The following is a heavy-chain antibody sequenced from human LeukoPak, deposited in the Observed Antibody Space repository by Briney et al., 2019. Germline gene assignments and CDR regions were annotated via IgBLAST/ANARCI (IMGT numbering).Heavy chain of an antibody. CDR2: IFPGDSRT. J-gene: IGHJ4*02. CDR3: ARLGGFYFDY. D-gene: IGHD3-16*01. V-gene: IGHV5-51*01. CDR1: GYTFARWW. Sequence: GESLKISCKASGYTFARWWIGWVRQMPGKGLEWIGIIFPGDSRTVYSPSFQGQVTISADDSIKTAYLHWSSLKASDTAIYYCARLGGFYFDYWGQGALVTVSS.